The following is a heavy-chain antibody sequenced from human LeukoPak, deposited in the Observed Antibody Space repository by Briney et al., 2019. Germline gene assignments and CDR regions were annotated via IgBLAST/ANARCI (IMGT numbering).Heavy chain of an antibody. J-gene: IGHJ4*02. CDR2: INSDGSST. CDR3: ASFFQISAY. V-gene: IGHV3-74*01. Sequence: GGSLRLSCAASGFTFSSYSMNWVRQAPGKGLVWVSRINSDGSSTSYADSVKGRFTISRDNAKNTLYLQMNSLRAEDTAVYYCASFFQISAYWGQGTLVTVSS. D-gene: IGHD3-3*01. CDR1: GFTFSSYS.